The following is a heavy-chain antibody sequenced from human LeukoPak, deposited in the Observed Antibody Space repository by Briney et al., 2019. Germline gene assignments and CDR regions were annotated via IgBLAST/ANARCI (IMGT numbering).Heavy chain of an antibody. Sequence: PSETLSLTCTVSGGSISDYYWTCIRQPPGKGLEWIGYIYSSGSTSYNPSLKNRVTISVHTSKNEFSLKLSSVTAADTAVYHCARGYSSGRIDFWGHGTLVTVSS. V-gene: IGHV4-59*01. CDR2: IYSSGST. CDR3: ARGYSSGRIDF. D-gene: IGHD6-19*01. CDR1: GGSISDYY. J-gene: IGHJ4*01.